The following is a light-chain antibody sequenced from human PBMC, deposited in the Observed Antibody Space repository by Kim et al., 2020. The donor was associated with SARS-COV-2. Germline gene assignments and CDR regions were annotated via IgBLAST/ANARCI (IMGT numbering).Light chain of an antibody. J-gene: IGLJ3*02. CDR3: SSYTSSSTRV. Sequence: GQSITISCSGTSSDVGGYNYVSWYQQHPGKALNLMMYDVSNRPSGVSNRFSASKSGNTASLTISGLQAEDEADYYCSSYTSSSTRVFGGGTQLTVL. CDR2: DVS. CDR1: SSDVGGYNY. V-gene: IGLV2-14*03.